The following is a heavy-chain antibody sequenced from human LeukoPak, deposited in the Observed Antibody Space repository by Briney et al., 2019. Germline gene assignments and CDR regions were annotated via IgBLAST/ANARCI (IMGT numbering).Heavy chain of an antibody. Sequence: ASVTVSCKASGGTFSSYAISWVRQSPGQGLEWMGGIIPIFGTANYAQKFQGRVTITADESTSTAYMELSSLRSEDTAVYYCAREGAGRNDILTGYNWFDPWGQGTLATVSS. J-gene: IGHJ5*02. CDR1: GGTFSSYA. V-gene: IGHV1-69*13. CDR2: IIPIFGTA. D-gene: IGHD3-9*01. CDR3: AREGAGRNDILTGYNWFDP.